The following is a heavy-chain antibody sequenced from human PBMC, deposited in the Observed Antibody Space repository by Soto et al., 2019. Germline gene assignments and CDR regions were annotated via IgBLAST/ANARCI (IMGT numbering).Heavy chain of an antibody. CDR3: ANNYGDYYYYHGMDV. V-gene: IGHV3-30*18. Sequence: LRLSCAASGFTFSSYGMHWVRQAPGKGLEWVAVISYDGSNKYYADSVKGRFTISRDNSKNTLYLQMNSLRAEDTAVYYCANNYGDYYYYHGMDVWGQGTTVTVS. D-gene: IGHD4-17*01. CDR1: GFTFSSYG. CDR2: ISYDGSNK. J-gene: IGHJ6*02.